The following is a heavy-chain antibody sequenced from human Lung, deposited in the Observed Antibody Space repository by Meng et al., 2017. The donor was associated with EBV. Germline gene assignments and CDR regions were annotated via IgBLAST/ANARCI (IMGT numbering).Heavy chain of an antibody. V-gene: IGHV1-18*01. CDR1: GYTFTNYG. CDR2: INAYNGDT. CDR3: ARVEVGITSGDY. J-gene: IGHJ4*02. D-gene: IGHD1-26*01. Sequence: QALLVQAGGEVKKPGASVKVSCKASGYTFTNYGITWVRQAPGQGLEWMGWINAYNGDTNYAQTLQGRVTMTTDTSTSTAYMELRSLRSDDTAVYYCARVEVGITSGDYWGQGTLVTVPS.